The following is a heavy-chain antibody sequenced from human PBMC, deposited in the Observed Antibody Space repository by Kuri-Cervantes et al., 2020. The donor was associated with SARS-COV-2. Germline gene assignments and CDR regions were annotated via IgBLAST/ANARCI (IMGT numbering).Heavy chain of an antibody. J-gene: IGHJ4*02. Sequence: GESLKISCAASGFTVSSNYMSWVRQAPGKGLEWVSVIYSGGSTYYADSVKGRFTISRDNSKNTLYLQMNSLRAEDTAVYYCAKAGGWYSSFFDYWGQGTLVTVSS. V-gene: IGHV3-53*01. CDR3: AKAGGWYSSFFDY. CDR2: IYSGGST. D-gene: IGHD6-19*01. CDR1: GFTVSSNY.